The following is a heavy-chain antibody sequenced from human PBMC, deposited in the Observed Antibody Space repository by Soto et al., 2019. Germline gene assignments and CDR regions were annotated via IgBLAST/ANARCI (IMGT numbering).Heavy chain of an antibody. CDR1: GFTFSTFG. Sequence: GGSLRLSCAASGFTFSTFGMHWVRQAPGKGPEWVAVIWYDGSNKYYADSVKGRFTISRDNSKNTLYLQMNSLRAEDTAVYYCARDATGPHNWFDPWGQGTLVTVSS. CDR2: IWYDGSNK. V-gene: IGHV3-33*01. CDR3: ARDATGPHNWFDP. D-gene: IGHD4-4*01. J-gene: IGHJ5*02.